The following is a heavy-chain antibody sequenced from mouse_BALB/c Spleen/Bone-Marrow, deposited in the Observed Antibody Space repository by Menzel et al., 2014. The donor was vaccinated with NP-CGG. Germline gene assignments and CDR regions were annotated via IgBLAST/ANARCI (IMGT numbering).Heavy chain of an antibody. CDR2: SRNKAYYYTT. D-gene: IGHD4-1*01. J-gene: IGHJ2*01. CDR1: GFTFSDFY. CDR3: ARGELETGSFDY. Sequence: EVKLVESGGGLVQPGGSLILSCSPSGFTFSDFYMEWVRQPPGKRLEWIAASRNKAYYYTTEYSASVKGRFIVSRDTSQSILYLQMNALRAEDTAIYYCARGELETGSFDYWGQGTTLTVSS. V-gene: IGHV7-1*02.